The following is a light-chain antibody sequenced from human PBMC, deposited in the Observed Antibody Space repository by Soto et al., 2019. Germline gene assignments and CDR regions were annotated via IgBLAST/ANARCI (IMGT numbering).Light chain of an antibody. CDR3: QLYRGSPLT. CDR2: GVS. Sequence: IVLTQSPGTLSLSPGERATLSCRASQSISHKYLAWSQQEPGQAPRLLIYGVSIRATGIPDRFSGCGSGAGFTPTNTTLETEAFTVYYCQLYRGSPLTSGQRTKVQ. CDR1: QSISHKY. J-gene: IGKJ1*01. V-gene: IGKV3-20*01.